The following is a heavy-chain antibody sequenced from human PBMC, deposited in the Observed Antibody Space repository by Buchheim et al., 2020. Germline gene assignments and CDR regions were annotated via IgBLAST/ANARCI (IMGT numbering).Heavy chain of an antibody. J-gene: IGHJ4*02. D-gene: IGHD1-26*01. Sequence: EVQMVESGGGLGQPGGSLRLSCAASGFTFRRFCMHWFRQAPGKGLVWVSQINGDGTSTSYADSVKGRFTISRDNAKSTLYLQMNSLRAEDTAVYYCVTGTYYNFEDWGQGTL. CDR2: INGDGTST. CDR3: VTGTYYNFED. V-gene: IGHV3-74*01. CDR1: GFTFRRFC.